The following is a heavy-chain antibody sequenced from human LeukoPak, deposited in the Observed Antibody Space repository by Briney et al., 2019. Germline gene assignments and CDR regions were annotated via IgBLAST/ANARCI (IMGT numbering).Heavy chain of an antibody. CDR1: GYAFTVYY. V-gene: IGHV1-2*02. D-gene: IGHD3-10*01. CDR2: INPNSGGT. J-gene: IGHJ4*02. CDR3: ARARIAMVRGVLLGY. Sequence: ASVKVSCKASGYAFTVYYMHWVRQAPGQGLEWMGWINPNSGGTNYAQKFQGRVTMTRDTSISTAYMELSRLRSDDTAVYYCARARIAMVRGVLLGYWGQGTLVTVSS.